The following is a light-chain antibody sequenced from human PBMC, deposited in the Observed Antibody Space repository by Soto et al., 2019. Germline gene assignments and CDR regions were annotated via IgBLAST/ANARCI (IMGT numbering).Light chain of an antibody. Sequence: EILMTQSPATLSVSPGERATLSCRASQRVSSNLAWYQQKPGQPPRLLIYGASTRATGIPARFSGSGSGTDFTLTISRLEPEDFAVYYCQQYDDSPLTFGGGTKVDI. CDR3: QQYDDSPLT. CDR2: GAS. V-gene: IGKV3-15*01. CDR1: QRVSSN. J-gene: IGKJ4*01.